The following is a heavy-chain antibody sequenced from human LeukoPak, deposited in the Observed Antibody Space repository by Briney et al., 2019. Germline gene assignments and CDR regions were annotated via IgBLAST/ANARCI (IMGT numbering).Heavy chain of an antibody. Sequence: ASVKVSCKASGGTFSSYAISWVRQAPGQGLEWMGGIIPIFGTANYAQKFQGRVTITADESTSTAYMELRSLRSDDTAVYYCARDLGAVAGSDAFDIWGQGTMVTVSS. CDR3: ARDLGAVAGSDAFDI. J-gene: IGHJ3*02. D-gene: IGHD6-19*01. CDR1: GGTFSSYA. CDR2: IIPIFGTA. V-gene: IGHV1-69*13.